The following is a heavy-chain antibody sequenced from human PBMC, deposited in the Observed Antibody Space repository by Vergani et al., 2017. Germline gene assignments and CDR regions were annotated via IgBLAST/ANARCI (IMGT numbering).Heavy chain of an antibody. J-gene: IGHJ4*02. CDR3: ARVAECGGDCGYDY. CDR1: GFTFSRDV. D-gene: IGHD2-21*02. Sequence: EVQLVESGGGLVQPGGSLRLSCAASGFTFSRDVMHWVRQAPGKGLEYVSAIRSSGSPTHYANSVKARFTISRDNSKNTLFLQMDSLRVEDTAVYHCARVAECGGDCGYDYWGQGSLVIVSS. CDR2: IRSSGSPT. V-gene: IGHV3-64*01.